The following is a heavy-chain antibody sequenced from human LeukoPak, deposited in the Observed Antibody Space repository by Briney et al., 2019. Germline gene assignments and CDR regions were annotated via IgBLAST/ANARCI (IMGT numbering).Heavy chain of an antibody. V-gene: IGHV1-18*01. J-gene: IGHJ4*02. CDR3: ARTAHGDYSSPFDY. CDR2: ISAYNGNT. Sequence: ASVKVSCKASGYTFTSYGISWVRQAPGQGLEWMGWISAYNGNTNYAQKLQGRVTMTTDTSTSTAYMELRSLRSDDTAVYYCARTAHGDYSSPFDYWGQGTLVTVSS. CDR1: GYTFTSYG. D-gene: IGHD4-17*01.